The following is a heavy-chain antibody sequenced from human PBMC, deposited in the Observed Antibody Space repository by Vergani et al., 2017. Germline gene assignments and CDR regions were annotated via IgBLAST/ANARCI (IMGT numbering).Heavy chain of an antibody. V-gene: IGHV3-11*05. CDR3: ARDRRVADEYFQH. Sequence: QVQLVESGGGLVQPGGSLRLSCAASGFTFSDYYMSWIRQAPGKGLEWVSYISSSSSYTNYADSVKGRFTISRDNAKNTLYLQMNSLRAEDTAVYYCARDRRVADEYFQHWGQGTLVTVSS. CDR2: ISSSSSYT. D-gene: IGHD6-19*01. CDR1: GFTFSDYY. J-gene: IGHJ1*01.